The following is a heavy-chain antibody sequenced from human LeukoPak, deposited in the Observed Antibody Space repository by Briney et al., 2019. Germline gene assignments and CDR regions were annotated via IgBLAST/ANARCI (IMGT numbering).Heavy chain of an antibody. Sequence: SETLSLTCTVSGGSISSYYWSWIRQPPGKGLEWIGYIYYSGSTNYNPSLKSRVTISVDTSKNQFSLKLSSVTAADTAVYYCARGIGSATHDAFDIWGQGAMVTVSP. CDR1: GGSISSYY. CDR3: ARGIGSATHDAFDI. V-gene: IGHV4-59*01. CDR2: IYYSGST. D-gene: IGHD1-26*01. J-gene: IGHJ3*02.